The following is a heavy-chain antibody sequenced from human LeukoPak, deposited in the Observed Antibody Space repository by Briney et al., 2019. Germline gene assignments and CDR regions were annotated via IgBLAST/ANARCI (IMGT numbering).Heavy chain of an antibody. Sequence: ASVKVSCEASGYTFTGYYMHWVRQAPGQGLEWMGWINPNSGGTNYAQKFQGRVTMTRDTSISTAYMELSRLRSDDTAVYYCARALRWGSYDAFDIWGQGAMVTVSS. CDR1: GYTFTGYY. J-gene: IGHJ3*02. D-gene: IGHD4-23*01. CDR3: ARALRWGSYDAFDI. V-gene: IGHV1-2*02. CDR2: INPNSGGT.